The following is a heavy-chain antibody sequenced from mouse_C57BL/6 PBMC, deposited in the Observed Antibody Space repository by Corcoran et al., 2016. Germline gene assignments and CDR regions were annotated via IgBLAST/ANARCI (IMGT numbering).Heavy chain of an antibody. J-gene: IGHJ2*01. CDR3: ARSDSNFDY. Sequence: EVQLQQSGPVLVKPGASVKMSCKASGYTFTDYYMNWVKQSHGKSLEWIGVINPYNGGTSYNQKFKGKATLTVVKSSSTAYMELNSLTSEDSAVYYCARSDSNFDYWGQGTTLTVSS. D-gene: IGHD2-5*01. CDR1: GYTFTDYY. CDR2: INPYNGGT. V-gene: IGHV1-19*01.